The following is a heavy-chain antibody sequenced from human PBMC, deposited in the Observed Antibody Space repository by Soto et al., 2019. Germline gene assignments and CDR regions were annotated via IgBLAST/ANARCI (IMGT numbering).Heavy chain of an antibody. D-gene: IGHD2-15*01. V-gene: IGHV1-18*01. Sequence: ASVKVSCKASGYTFTSYGISWVRQAPGQGLEWMGWISAYNGNTNYAQKLQGRVTMTTDTSTSTAYMELRSLRSDDTAVYYCARDPAGWCSGGSCYSVPLDPWGQGTLVTVSS. CDR1: GYTFTSYG. J-gene: IGHJ5*02. CDR2: ISAYNGNT. CDR3: ARDPAGWCSGGSCYSVPLDP.